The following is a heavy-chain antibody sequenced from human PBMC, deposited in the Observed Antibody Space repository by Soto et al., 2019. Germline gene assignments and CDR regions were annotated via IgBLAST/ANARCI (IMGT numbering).Heavy chain of an antibody. CDR1: GGTFSSYA. CDR3: ARESRYCSGGSCYFLPGIDY. CDR2: IIPIFGTA. D-gene: IGHD2-15*01. V-gene: IGHV1-69*12. J-gene: IGHJ4*02. Sequence: QVQLVQSGAEVKKPGSSVKVSCKASGGTFSSYAISWVRQAPGQGLECMGGIIPIFGTANYAQKFQGRVTITAYESRSTAYMALSSLRSEDTAVYYCARESRYCSGGSCYFLPGIDYWGQGTLVTASS.